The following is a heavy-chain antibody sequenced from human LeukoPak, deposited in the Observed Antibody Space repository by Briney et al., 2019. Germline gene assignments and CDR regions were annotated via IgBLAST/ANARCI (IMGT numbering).Heavy chain of an antibody. D-gene: IGHD2-2*01. CDR3: ARGPAAMYYYYYYYMDV. V-gene: IGHV1-2*02. CDR2: INPNSGGT. Sequence: ASVKVSCKASGYTFTGYYMHWVRQAPGQGLEWMGWINPNSGGTNYAQKFQGRVTMTRDTSISTAYMELSRLRSDDTAVYYCARGPAAMYYYYYYYMDVWGKGTTVTVSS. J-gene: IGHJ6*03. CDR1: GYTFTGYY.